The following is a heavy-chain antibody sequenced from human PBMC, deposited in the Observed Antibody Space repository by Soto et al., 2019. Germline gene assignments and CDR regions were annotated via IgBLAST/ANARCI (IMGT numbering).Heavy chain of an antibody. V-gene: IGHV3-7*01. J-gene: IGHJ6*02. CDR1: GFTFSSYD. CDR3: ARARFRGMDV. Sequence: GESLKISCAASGFTFSSYDMIWVRQAPGKGLEWVASIKQDGGDKYYLGNVKGRFTVSRDDAESSLPLHLSSLRAEDTAIYYCARARFRGMDVWGQGTTVTVSS. D-gene: IGHD3-3*01. CDR2: IKQDGGDK.